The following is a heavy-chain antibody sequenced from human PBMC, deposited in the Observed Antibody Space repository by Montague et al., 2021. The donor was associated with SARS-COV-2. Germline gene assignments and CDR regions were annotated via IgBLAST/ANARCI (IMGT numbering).Heavy chain of an antibody. D-gene: IGHD3-22*01. CDR2: INHRGTS. J-gene: IGHJ4*02. Sequence: SETLSLTCAVYGGSFSDYYWSRIRPPPRKVLESIGEINHRGTSKYNPSLKSRVSISLDTSKNQFSLYLSSVTAADTAVYYCARGRQHFNMIVVVMTGGEYYFDYGGQGTLVTVSS. CDR3: ARGRQHFNMIVVVMTGGEYYFDY. V-gene: IGHV4-34*01. CDR1: GGSFSDYY.